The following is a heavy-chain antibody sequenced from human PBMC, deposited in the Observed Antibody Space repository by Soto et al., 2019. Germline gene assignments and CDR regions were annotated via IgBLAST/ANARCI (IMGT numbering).Heavy chain of an antibody. D-gene: IGHD2-8*01. CDR2: FDPEDGET. V-gene: IGHV1-24*01. J-gene: IGHJ5*02. CDR1: GYTLTELS. CDR3: ATIGIGYCTNGVCYA. Sequence: ASVKVSGKVSGYTLTELSMHWVRQAPGKGLEWMGGFDPEDGETIYAQKFQGRVTMTEDTSTDTAYMELSSLRSEDTAVYYCATIGIGYCTNGVCYAWGQGTLVTVSS.